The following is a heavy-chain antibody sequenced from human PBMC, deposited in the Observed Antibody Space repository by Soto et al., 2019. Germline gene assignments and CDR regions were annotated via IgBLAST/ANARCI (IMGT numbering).Heavy chain of an antibody. CDR1: GYTFTGYY. Sequence: HVQVVQSGAEVKKPGAAVKVSCKAAGYTFTGYYLHWVRQAPGQGLEWLGWINPNGGGTNYAQDFQGRITMTRDASINTAFLEVTMLRSEDTAVYYCATEGIAARTPTDWGQGTLVTVSS. V-gene: IGHV1-2*02. J-gene: IGHJ4*02. D-gene: IGHD6-6*01. CDR2: INPNGGGT. CDR3: ATEGIAARTPTD.